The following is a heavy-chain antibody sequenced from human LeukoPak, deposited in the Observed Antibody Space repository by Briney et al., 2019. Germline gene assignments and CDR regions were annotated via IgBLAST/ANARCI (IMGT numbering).Heavy chain of an antibody. V-gene: IGHV4-59*08. CDR3: AGLNYYAAGSRVFDI. D-gene: IGHD3-10*01. CDR1: GGSISTYY. Sequence: SETLSLTCSVSGGSISTYYWTWIRQPPGKGLERIGDISYTGSTNYIASLKSRVSISVDTSKNQFSLNLRSVTAADMAVYYCAGLNYYAAGSRVFDIWGQGTMVTVSS. J-gene: IGHJ3*02. CDR2: ISYTGST.